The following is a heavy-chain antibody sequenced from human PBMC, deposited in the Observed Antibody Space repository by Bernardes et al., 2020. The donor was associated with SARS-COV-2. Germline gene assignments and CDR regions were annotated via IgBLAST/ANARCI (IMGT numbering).Heavy chain of an antibody. J-gene: IGHJ4*02. CDR3: TKDGGESTAWFEFDL. CDR1: GVTLSSYA. V-gene: IGHV3-23*01. Sequence: GGSLRLSCAASGVTLSSYAMSWVRQVPGKGLEWVSVISSSGSTYYANSVRGRFTISRDNSKNTLYLQMNSLRTEDTAVYYCTKDGGESTAWFEFDLWGQGTLVTVSS. CDR2: ISSSGST. D-gene: IGHD3-16*01.